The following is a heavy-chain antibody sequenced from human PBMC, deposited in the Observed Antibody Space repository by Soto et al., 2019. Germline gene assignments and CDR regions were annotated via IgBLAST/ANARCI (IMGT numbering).Heavy chain of an antibody. V-gene: IGHV1-18*01. Sequence: QVQLVQSGPEVKNPGASVKVSCKASGYTFKNYGIKWVRQAPGQGLEWVGWITTYNGNRHSAEKFQGRVTMTTDTSTSTTYMELRSLTSDETGVYYCARDAQPKGVAADGTSDYWGQGTLVTVSS. CDR1: GYTFKNYG. CDR3: ARDAQPKGVAADGTSDY. J-gene: IGHJ4*02. CDR2: ITTYNGNR. D-gene: IGHD2-15*01.